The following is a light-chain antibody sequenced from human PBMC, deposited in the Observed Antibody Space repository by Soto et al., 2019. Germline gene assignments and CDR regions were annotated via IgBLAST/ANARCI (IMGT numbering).Light chain of an antibody. CDR1: SGHSSYI. J-gene: IGLJ3*02. CDR2: LEGSGTY. V-gene: IGLV4-60*03. Sequence: QSVLTQSSSASASLGSSVKLTCTLSSGHSSYIIAWHQQQPGKAPRSLMKLEGSGTYNKGSGVPDRFSGSSSGADRYLTISNLQSEDEADYYCETWDSNTRVFGGGTKVTVL. CDR3: ETWDSNTRV.